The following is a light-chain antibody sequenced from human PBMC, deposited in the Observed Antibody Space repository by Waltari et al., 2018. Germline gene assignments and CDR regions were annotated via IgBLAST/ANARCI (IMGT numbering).Light chain of an antibody. CDR3: QSYDSRNQVV. Sequence: NFMLTQPHSVSEFPGKTVTPPCPGSTGSIASNYVQWYQKRPGSAPTTMIYGDNQRPSRLPGRLSGVIDSAYNSSYLTTFGLETEHRADYYCQSYDSRNQVVFGGGTMMTVL. V-gene: IGLV6-57*02. J-gene: IGLJ2*01. CDR2: GDN. CDR1: TGSIASNY.